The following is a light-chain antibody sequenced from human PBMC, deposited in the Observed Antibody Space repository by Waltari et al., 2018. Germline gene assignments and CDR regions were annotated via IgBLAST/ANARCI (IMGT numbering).Light chain of an antibody. CDR2: GAS. V-gene: IGKV3-20*01. J-gene: IGKJ1*01. CDR3: QHYVRLPVS. CDR1: QRVSRS. Sequence: EIVLTQSPGTLSLSPGERATLSCRARQRVSRSLAWYQQKPGQAPRLLIYGASRRATGVPDRFSGSGSGTDFSLTISRLEPEDFAVYYCQHYVRLPVSFGQGTKVEIK.